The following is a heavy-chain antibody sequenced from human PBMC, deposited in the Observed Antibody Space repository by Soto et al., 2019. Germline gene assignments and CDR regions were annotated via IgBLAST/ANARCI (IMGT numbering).Heavy chain of an antibody. Sequence: QVQLVESGGGVVQPGRSLRLSCAASGFSFSAYGMHWVRQAPGKGLEWVGVISYDGSDTYYGDSVKGRFLISRENSKNTLYLQMNSLRAGDTAVYYCARDRFGGTQGTNWLDPWGQGTLVIVSS. D-gene: IGHD1-26*01. CDR1: GFSFSAYG. CDR2: ISYDGSDT. V-gene: IGHV3-33*01. J-gene: IGHJ5*02. CDR3: ARDRFGGTQGTNWLDP.